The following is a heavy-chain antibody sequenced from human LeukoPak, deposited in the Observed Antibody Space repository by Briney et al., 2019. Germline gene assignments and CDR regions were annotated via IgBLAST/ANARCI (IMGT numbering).Heavy chain of an antibody. J-gene: IGHJ1*01. D-gene: IGHD6-19*01. CDR1: GGSLSGYY. CDR2: INHSGST. CDR3: ARGGQQWLVRYFQH. Sequence: SETLSLTCALYGGSLSGYYWSWIPHPPGKGREWIGEINHSGSTNYNPSLKSRITISVDTSKNQFSLKVISVTAADTAVYYCARGGQQWLVRYFQHWGQGTLVTVSS. V-gene: IGHV4-34*01.